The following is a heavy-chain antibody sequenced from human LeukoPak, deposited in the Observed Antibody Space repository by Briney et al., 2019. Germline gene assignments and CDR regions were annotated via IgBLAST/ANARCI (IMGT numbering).Heavy chain of an antibody. CDR1: GGSISSYY. V-gene: IGHV4-59*01. CDR2: IYYSGST. CDR3: ARGGWYPESFQH. J-gene: IGHJ1*01. D-gene: IGHD6-19*01. Sequence: SETLSLTCTVSGGSISSYYWNWIRQPPGKGLEWIGYIYYSGSTNYIPSLKSRVTISVDTSKNQFSLKLSSVTAADTAVYYCARGGWYPESFQHWGQGALVTNSS.